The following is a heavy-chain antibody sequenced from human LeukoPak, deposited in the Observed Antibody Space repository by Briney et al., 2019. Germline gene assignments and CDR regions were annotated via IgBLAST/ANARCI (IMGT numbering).Heavy chain of an antibody. CDR1: GGSISSYY. D-gene: IGHD2-2*01. CDR3: ARQLSLSDAFDI. J-gene: IGHJ3*02. Sequence: PSETLSLTCTVSGGSISSYYWSWVRQPPGKGLEWIGYIYYSGSTNYNTSLKSRVTISVDTSKNQFSLKLSSVTAADTAVYYCARQLSLSDAFDIWGQGTMVTVSS. CDR2: IYYSGST. V-gene: IGHV4-59*08.